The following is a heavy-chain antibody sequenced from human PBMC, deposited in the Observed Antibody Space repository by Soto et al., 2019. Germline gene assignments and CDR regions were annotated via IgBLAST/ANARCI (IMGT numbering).Heavy chain of an antibody. Sequence: PSETLSLTCAVSAYSISSDYYWGWIRQPPGMGLEWIASISHSANTYYNPSLKSRVTISIDTSKNQFSLNLSSVTAADTAVYFCAGGPYSRYTAYWGQGTVVTVYS. J-gene: IGHJ4*02. D-gene: IGHD2-2*02. V-gene: IGHV4-38-2*01. CDR2: ISHSANT. CDR1: AYSISSDYY. CDR3: AGGPYSRYTAY.